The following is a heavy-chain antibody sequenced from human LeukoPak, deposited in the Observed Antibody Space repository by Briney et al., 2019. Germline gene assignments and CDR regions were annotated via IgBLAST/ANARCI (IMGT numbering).Heavy chain of an antibody. CDR3: ARESDYYGSGSYYNY. CDR2: IYTSGSI. D-gene: IGHD3-10*01. CDR1: GGSISSYC. Sequence: SETLSLTCTVSGGSISSYCWSWIRQPAGKGLEWIGRIYTSGSINYNPSLKSRVTMSVDTSKNQFSLKLSSVTAADTSVYYCARESDYYGSGSYYNYWGQGTLVTVSS. J-gene: IGHJ4*02. V-gene: IGHV4-4*07.